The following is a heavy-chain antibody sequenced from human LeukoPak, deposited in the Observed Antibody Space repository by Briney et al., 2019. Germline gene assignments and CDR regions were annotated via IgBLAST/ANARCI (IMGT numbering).Heavy chain of an antibody. CDR2: TYYRCKEYN. D-gene: IGHD6-19*01. Sequence: SQTLSLTCSVSGDIGSSNSAAWHWIRQSPSRGLEWLERTYYRCKEYNDYAVSVKSRININTDTSKNELSLQLTSVTPEDTAVYSCERDGAVAGTFDYWGQGTLVTVSS. CDR1: GDIGSSNSAA. CDR3: ERDGAVAGTFDY. J-gene: IGHJ4*02. V-gene: IGHV6-1*01.